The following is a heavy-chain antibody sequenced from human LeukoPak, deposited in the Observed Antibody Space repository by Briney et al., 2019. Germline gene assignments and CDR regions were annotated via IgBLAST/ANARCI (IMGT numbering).Heavy chain of an antibody. D-gene: IGHD6-13*01. CDR2: ISWNSGSI. J-gene: IGHJ4*02. Sequence: PGGSLRLSCAASGFTFDDYAMHWVRQAPGKGLEWVSGISWNSGSIGYADSVKGRFTISRDNAKNSLYLQMNSLRAEDTALYYCAKDAAKSSSFLTYFDYWGQGTLVTVSS. CDR1: GFTFDDYA. CDR3: AKDAAKSSSFLTYFDY. V-gene: IGHV3-9*01.